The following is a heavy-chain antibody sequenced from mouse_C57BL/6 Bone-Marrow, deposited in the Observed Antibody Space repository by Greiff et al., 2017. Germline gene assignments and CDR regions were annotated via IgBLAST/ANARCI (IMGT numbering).Heavy chain of an antibody. Sequence: EVMLVESGGGLVKPGGSLKLSCAASGFTFSSYAMSWVRQTPEKRLAWVATISDGGSYTYYPDNVKGRFTISRDNAKNNLYLQMSHLKSEDTAMYYCARGIYGGYWGQGTLGTVSA. D-gene: IGHD1-1*01. CDR3: ARGIYGGY. CDR2: ISDGGSYT. J-gene: IGHJ3*02. V-gene: IGHV5-4*03. CDR1: GFTFSSYA.